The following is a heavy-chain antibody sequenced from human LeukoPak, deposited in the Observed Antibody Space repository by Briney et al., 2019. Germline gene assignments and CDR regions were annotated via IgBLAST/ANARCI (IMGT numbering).Heavy chain of an antibody. CDR3: AKDYYDSSGYPDY. V-gene: IGHV3-7*01. J-gene: IGHJ4*02. CDR1: GFTFSSYW. Sequence: GRSLRLSCAASGFTFSSYWMSWVRQAPGKGLEWVANIKQDGSEKYYVDSVKGRFTISRDNAKNSLYLQMNSLRAEDTAVYYCAKDYYDSSGYPDYWGQGTLVTVSS. D-gene: IGHD3-22*01. CDR2: IKQDGSEK.